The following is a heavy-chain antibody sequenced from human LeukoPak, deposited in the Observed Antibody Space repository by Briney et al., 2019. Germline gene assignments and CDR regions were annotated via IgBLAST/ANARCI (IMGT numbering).Heavy chain of an antibody. Sequence: SETLSLTCTVSGGSISSYYWSWIREPPGKGLECIGLIYTSGSTNYHPSLKSRVTVSVDTSKYQFSLTLSSVTATDTAVYYCARSSGYSFDYWGQGTLVTVSS. CDR2: IYTSGST. V-gene: IGHV4-4*07. CDR1: GGSISSYY. J-gene: IGHJ4*02. D-gene: IGHD3-3*01. CDR3: ARSSGYSFDY.